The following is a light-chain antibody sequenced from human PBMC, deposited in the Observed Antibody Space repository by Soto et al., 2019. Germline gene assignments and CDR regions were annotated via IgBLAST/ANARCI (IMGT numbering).Light chain of an antibody. CDR2: KDS. CDR1: VLAKKY. J-gene: IGLJ2*01. CDR3: YSAADNNRGV. V-gene: IGLV3-27*01. Sequence: SYELTQPSSVSVSPGQTARITCSGDVLAKKYARWFQQKPGQAPVLVIYKDSERPSGIPERFSGSSSGTTVTLTISGAQVEDEADYYCYSAADNNRGVFGGGTQLTVL.